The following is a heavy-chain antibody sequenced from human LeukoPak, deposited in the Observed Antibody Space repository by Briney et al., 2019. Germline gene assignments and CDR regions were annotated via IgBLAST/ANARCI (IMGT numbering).Heavy chain of an antibody. D-gene: IGHD6-19*01. CDR1: GFYLSSYW. V-gene: IGHV3-74*01. CDR2: IDSDGSST. CDR3: TRGTTAEAGIDY. Sequence: GGSLRLSCAASGFYLSSYWMHWVRQAPGKGPVWVAHIDSDGSSTTYGDPAKGRFTISRDNAKKTLYLQMNSLRVEDTAVYYCTRGTTAEAGIDYWGQGTLVTVSS. J-gene: IGHJ4*02.